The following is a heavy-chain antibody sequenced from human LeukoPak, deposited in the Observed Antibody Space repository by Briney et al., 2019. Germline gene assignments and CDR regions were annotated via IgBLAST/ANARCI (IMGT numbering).Heavy chain of an antibody. CDR2: INPDGNQK. CDR1: GLSL. J-gene: IGHJ4*02. D-gene: IGHD3-3*01. V-gene: IGHV3-7*01. Sequence: GGSLRLSCAASGLSLMNWVRQPPGKGLHWVAMINPDGNQKFHVDSVKGRFTISRDNAKNSLYLQMNSLRVEDTAMYYCTTGDFWGPGTLVTVSS. CDR3: TTGDF.